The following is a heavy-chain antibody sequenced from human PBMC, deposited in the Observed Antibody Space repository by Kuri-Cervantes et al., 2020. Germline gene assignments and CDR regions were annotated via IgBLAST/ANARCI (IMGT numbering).Heavy chain of an antibody. Sequence: GGSLRLSCAASGFTLSSYWMHWVRQAPGKGLVWVSRSNSDGSRISFADSVKGRFTISRDSAKNTLYLQMNSLRAEDTAVYYCARERRAGTPGWFDPWGQGTLVTVSS. CDR1: GFTLSSYW. CDR3: ARERRAGTPGWFDP. CDR2: SNSDGSRI. J-gene: IGHJ5*02. V-gene: IGHV3-74*01. D-gene: IGHD6-13*01.